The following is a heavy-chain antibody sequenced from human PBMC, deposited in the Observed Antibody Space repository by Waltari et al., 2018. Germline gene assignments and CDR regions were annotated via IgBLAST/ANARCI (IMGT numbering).Heavy chain of an antibody. Sequence: QLQLQESGPGLVKPSETLSLTCTVSGGSISSSSYYWGWIRQPPGKGLEWIGSIYYSGRTYYNPSLKSRVTISVDTSKNQFSLKLSSVTAADTAVYYCARVSSGWFDYWGQGTLVTVSS. CDR2: IYYSGRT. CDR3: ARVSSGWFDY. J-gene: IGHJ4*02. V-gene: IGHV4-39*07. CDR1: GGSISSSSYY. D-gene: IGHD6-19*01.